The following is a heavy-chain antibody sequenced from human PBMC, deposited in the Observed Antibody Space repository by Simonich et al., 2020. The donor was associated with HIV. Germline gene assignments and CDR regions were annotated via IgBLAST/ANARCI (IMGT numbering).Heavy chain of an antibody. CDR1: GFTFSSYS. CDR2: ISSSSSSK. V-gene: IGHV3-48*01. CDR3: ARDGGDFQH. J-gene: IGHJ1*01. Sequence: EVQLVESGGGLVQPGGSLRLSCAASGFTFSSYSMNWVRQAPGKGVGGVSYISSSSSSKYYADSVKGRFTISRDNANNSLFLQMNSLRAEDTAVYYCARDGGDFQHWGQGTLVTVSS. D-gene: IGHD2-21*01.